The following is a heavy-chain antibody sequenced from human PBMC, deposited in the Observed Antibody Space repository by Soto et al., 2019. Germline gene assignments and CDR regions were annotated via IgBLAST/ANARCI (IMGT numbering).Heavy chain of an antibody. D-gene: IGHD3-16*02. CDR2: IKQDESDK. Sequence: PGGSLRLSCAASGFTFNMYAMSWVRQAPGKGLEWVANIKQDESDKYYVDSVKGRFTISRDNAKNALYLQMNSLRVEDTAVYYCAAYCYTMTCTHFHGYSWGQGTQVTVSS. J-gene: IGHJ5*02. CDR1: GFTFNMYA. CDR3: AAYCYTMTCTHFHGYS. V-gene: IGHV3-7*03.